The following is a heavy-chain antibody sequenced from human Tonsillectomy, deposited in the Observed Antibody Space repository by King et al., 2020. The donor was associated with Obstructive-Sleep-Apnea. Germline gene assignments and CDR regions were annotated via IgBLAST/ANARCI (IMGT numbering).Heavy chain of an antibody. CDR2: INSDGSST. V-gene: IGHV3-74*01. J-gene: IGHJ5*02. CDR1: GFTLSSYW. D-gene: IGHD3-9*01. CDR3: ARGGQYNYIMTGWVSRDWFDP. Sequence: VQLVESGGGSVQRGGSLRLSCAVSGFTLSSYWMHWVRQAPGKGLVWVSRINSDGSSTDYAGSVKGRFTISRDNAKNTLYLQMNSLRVEDTSVYYCARGGQYNYIMTGWVSRDWFDPWGQGTLVTVSS.